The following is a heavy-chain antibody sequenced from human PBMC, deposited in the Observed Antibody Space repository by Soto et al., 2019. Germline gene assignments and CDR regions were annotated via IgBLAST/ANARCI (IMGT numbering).Heavy chain of an antibody. CDR1: GYTFTSYG. Sequence: ASVKVSCKASGYTFTSYGISWVRQAPGQGLEWMGWISAYNGNTNYAQKLQGRVTMTTDTSTSTAYMELRSLRSDDTAVYYCAREGYSYGYYYGMDVWGQGTTVTVSS. CDR2: ISAYNGNT. V-gene: IGHV1-18*04. J-gene: IGHJ6*02. D-gene: IGHD5-18*01. CDR3: AREGYSYGYYYGMDV.